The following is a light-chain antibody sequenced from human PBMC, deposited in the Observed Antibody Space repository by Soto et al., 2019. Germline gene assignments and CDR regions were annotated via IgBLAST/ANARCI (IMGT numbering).Light chain of an antibody. Sequence: EIVMTQSPVTLSVSPGERATLSCRASQSVSRDLAWYQQKRGQAPRLLIYGASTRAIGIPVRFSGSGSGTEFTRTISSLQSEDIAVYYWQQYNKLPLTFGQGTKVEI. CDR1: QSVSRD. J-gene: IGKJ1*01. CDR3: QQYNKLPLT. CDR2: GAS. V-gene: IGKV3-15*01.